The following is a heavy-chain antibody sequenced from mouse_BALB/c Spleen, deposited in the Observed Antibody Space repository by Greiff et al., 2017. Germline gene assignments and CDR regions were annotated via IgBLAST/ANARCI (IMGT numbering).Heavy chain of an antibody. J-gene: IGHJ2*01. V-gene: IGHV1S127*01. D-gene: IGHD1-2*01. CDR2: IDPSDSYT. CDR1: GYTFTSYW. Sequence: VQLQQSGAELVKPGASVKMSCKASGYTFTSYWMHWVKQRPGQGLEWIGTIDPSDSYTSYNQKFKGKATLTVDTSSSTAYMQLSSLTSEDSAVYYCTRWTTASDYWGQGTTLTVSS. CDR3: TRWTTASDY.